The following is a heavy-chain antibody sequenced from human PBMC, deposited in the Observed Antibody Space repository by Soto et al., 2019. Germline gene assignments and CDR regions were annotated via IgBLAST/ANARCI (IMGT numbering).Heavy chain of an antibody. CDR3: ARDIGLLGTFDY. CDR2: ISYDGSNK. Sequence: GGSLRLSCTASGFTFSTYAMHWVRQAPGKGLEWVAVISYDGSNKYYADSVKGRFTISRDNSKNTLHLQMNSLRAEDTAVYYCARDIGLLGTFDYWGQGTLVTVSS. V-gene: IGHV3-30*14. CDR1: GFTFSTYA. J-gene: IGHJ4*02. D-gene: IGHD3-16*01.